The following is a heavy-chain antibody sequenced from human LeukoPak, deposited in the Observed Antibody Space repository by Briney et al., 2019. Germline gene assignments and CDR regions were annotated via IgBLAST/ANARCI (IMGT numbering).Heavy chain of an antibody. CDR3: ARGDYGGDYFDY. J-gene: IGHJ4*02. V-gene: IGHV3-11*05. Sequence: GGSLRLSCEVSGFTFSHHYMSWIRQAPGKRLEWVSYISSGSTYTNYADSVEGRFTISRDNAKNSLYLQMNSLRAEDTAVYYCARGDYGGDYFDYWGQGTLVTVSS. D-gene: IGHD4-23*01. CDR1: GFTFSHHY. CDR2: ISSGSTYT.